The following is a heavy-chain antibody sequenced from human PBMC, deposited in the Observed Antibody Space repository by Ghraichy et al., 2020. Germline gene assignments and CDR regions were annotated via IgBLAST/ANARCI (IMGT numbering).Heavy chain of an antibody. CDR2: INHSGST. CDR1: GGSFSGYY. D-gene: IGHD6-6*01. J-gene: IGHJ4*02. V-gene: IGHV4-34*01. Sequence: GSLRLSCAVYGGSFSGYYWSWIRQPPGKGLEWIGEINHSGSTNYNPSLKSRVTISVDTSKNQFSLKLSSVTAADTAVYYCARDGYSSSPALGFGYWGQGTLVTVSS. CDR3: ARDGYSSSPALGFGY.